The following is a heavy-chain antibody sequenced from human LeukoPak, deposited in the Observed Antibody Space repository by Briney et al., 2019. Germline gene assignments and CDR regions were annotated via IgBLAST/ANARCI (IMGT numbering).Heavy chain of an antibody. Sequence: ASVKVSCKASGYTFTSYDINWVRQATGQGLEWMGWMNPNSGNTGYAQKFQGRVTMTRNTSISTACMELSSLRSEDTAVYYCARGLRAHAAGFRGVVGNWFDPWGQGTLVTVSS. CDR1: GYTFTSYD. CDR2: MNPNSGNT. J-gene: IGHJ5*02. CDR3: ARGLRAHAAGFRGVVGNWFDP. V-gene: IGHV1-8*01. D-gene: IGHD3-10*01.